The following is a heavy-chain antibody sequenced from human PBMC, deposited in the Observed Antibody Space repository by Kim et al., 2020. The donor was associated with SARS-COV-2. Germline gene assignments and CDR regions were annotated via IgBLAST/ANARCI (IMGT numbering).Heavy chain of an antibody. J-gene: IGHJ4*01. CDR2: ISYDGSNK. CDR1: GFTFSSYA. V-gene: IGHV3-30-3*01. CDR3: ARGVSGSYYNAHFDY. D-gene: IGHD3-10*01. Sequence: GGSLRLSCAASGFTFSSYAMHWVRQAPGKGLEWVAVISYDGSNKYYADSVKGRFTISRDNSKNTLYLQMNSLRAEDTAVYYCARGVSGSYYNAHFDYWG.